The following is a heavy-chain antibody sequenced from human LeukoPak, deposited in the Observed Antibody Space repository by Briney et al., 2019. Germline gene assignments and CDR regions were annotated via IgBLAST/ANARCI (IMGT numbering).Heavy chain of an antibody. CDR1: GGSINNYY. Sequence: SETLSLTCTISGGSINNYYWSWIRQPPGKGLEWIGCIYYSGTTNYNPSLKSRVTISVGTSKNQFSLKLSSLTAADTAVYYCAREESMVRGASWFDPWGQGTLVTVSP. J-gene: IGHJ5*02. D-gene: IGHD3-10*01. V-gene: IGHV4-59*01. CDR3: AREESMVRGASWFDP. CDR2: IYYSGTT.